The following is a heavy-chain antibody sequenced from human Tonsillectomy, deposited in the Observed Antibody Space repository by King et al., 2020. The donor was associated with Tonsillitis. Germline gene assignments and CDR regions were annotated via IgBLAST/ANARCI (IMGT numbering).Heavy chain of an antibody. J-gene: IGHJ4*02. CDR3: ARVGWNSDYTEYFDY. Sequence: QLVQSGGGLIQPGGSLRLSCAASGFTVSSNYMSWVRQAPGKGLEWVSVIYSGGSTYYADSVKGRFTISRDNSKNTLYRQMNSLRAEDSAVYFCARVGWNSDYTEYFDYWGQGTLVTVSS. CDR1: GFTVSSNY. CDR2: IYSGGST. V-gene: IGHV3-53*01. D-gene: IGHD3-3*01.